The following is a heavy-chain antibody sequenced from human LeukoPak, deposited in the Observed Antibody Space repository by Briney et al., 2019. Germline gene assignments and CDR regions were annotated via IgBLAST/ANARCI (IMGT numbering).Heavy chain of an antibody. Sequence: GGSLRLSCTASGFTFSAYDMMWVRQAPGKGPEWVSAIRGGGGSAFYADSVKGRFTISRDNSKYTLFLQMNSLRAEDTAVYYCARDPNGDYIGAFDMWGPGTMVTVSS. D-gene: IGHD4-17*01. J-gene: IGHJ3*02. CDR2: IRGGGGSA. CDR1: GFTFSAYD. CDR3: ARDPNGDYIGAFDM. V-gene: IGHV3-23*01.